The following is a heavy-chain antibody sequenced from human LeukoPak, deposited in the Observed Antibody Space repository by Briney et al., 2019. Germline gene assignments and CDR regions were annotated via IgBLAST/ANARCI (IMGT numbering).Heavy chain of an antibody. CDR2: INHSGST. V-gene: IGHV4-34*01. J-gene: IGHJ5*02. D-gene: IGHD3-22*01. Sequence: PSETLSLTCAVYGGSFSGYYWSWIRQPPGKGLEWIGGINHSGSTNYNPSLESRVTISVDTSKNQFSLKLSSVTAADTAVYYCARGTGNARSSGYPQGFDPWGQGTLVTVSS. CDR1: GGSFSGYY. CDR3: ARGTGNARSSGYPQGFDP.